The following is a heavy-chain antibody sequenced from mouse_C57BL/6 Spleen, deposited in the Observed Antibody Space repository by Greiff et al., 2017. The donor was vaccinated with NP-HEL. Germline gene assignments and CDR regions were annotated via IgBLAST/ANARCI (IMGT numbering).Heavy chain of an antibody. J-gene: IGHJ2*01. CDR1: GYTFTSYW. D-gene: IGHD1-1*01. Sequence: VQLQQPGAELVKPGASVKLSCKASGYTFTSYWMHWVKQRPGQGLEWIGMIHPTSGSTIYNEKFKSKATLTVDKSSSTAYMQLSSLTSEDSAVYCCASATVVATDYWGQGTTLTVSS. V-gene: IGHV1-64*01. CDR2: IHPTSGST. CDR3: ASATVVATDY.